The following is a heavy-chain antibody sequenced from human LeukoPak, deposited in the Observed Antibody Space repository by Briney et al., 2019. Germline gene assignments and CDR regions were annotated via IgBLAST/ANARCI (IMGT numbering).Heavy chain of an antibody. CDR1: GGSFSGYY. V-gene: IGHV4-34*01. Sequence: PSETLSLTCAVYGGSFSGYYWSWIRQPPGKGLEWIGEINHSGSTNYNPSLKSRVTISVDTSKNQFSLKLSSVTAADTAVYYCARGGAAALGTARNWFDPWGQGTLVTVSP. CDR2: INHSGST. CDR3: ARGGAAALGTARNWFDP. J-gene: IGHJ5*02. D-gene: IGHD6-13*01.